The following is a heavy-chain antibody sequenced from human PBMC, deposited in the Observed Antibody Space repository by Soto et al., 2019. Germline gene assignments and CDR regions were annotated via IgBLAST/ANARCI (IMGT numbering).Heavy chain of an antibody. D-gene: IGHD5-18*01. J-gene: IGHJ5*02. Sequence: SLTCTVSGGSISSYYWSWIRQPPGKGLEWIGYIYYSGSTNYNPSLKSRVTISVDTSKNQFSLKLSSVTAADTAVYYCARRGYSYGYWFDPWGQGTLVT. V-gene: IGHV4-59*01. CDR2: IYYSGST. CDR3: ARRGYSYGYWFDP. CDR1: GGSISSYY.